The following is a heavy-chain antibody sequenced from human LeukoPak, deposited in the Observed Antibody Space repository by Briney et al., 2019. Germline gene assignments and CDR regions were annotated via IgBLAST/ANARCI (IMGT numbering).Heavy chain of an antibody. J-gene: IGHJ4*02. CDR1: GFTFSSYA. CDR2: IYSGGST. V-gene: IGHV3-53*01. Sequence: GGSLRLSCAASGFTFSSYAMSWVRQAPGKGLEWVSVIYSGGSTYYVDSVKGRFTISGDNSKNTLYLQMNSLRAEDTAVYYCACGVEMATTMDYWGQGTLVTVFS. CDR3: ACGVEMATTMDY. D-gene: IGHD5-24*01.